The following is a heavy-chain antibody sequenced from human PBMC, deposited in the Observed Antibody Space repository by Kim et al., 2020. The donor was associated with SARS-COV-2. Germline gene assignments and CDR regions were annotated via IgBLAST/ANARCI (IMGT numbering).Heavy chain of an antibody. CDR1: GGSFSGYY. V-gene: IGHV4-34*01. Sequence: SETLSLTCAVYGGSFSGYYWSWIRQPPGKGLEWIGEINHSGSTNYNPSLKSRVTISVDTSKNQFSLKLSSVTAADTAVYYCATGGMGVAGTWDYYYYGMDVWGQGTTVTVSS. D-gene: IGHD6-19*01. CDR2: INHSGST. CDR3: ATGGMGVAGTWDYYYYGMDV. J-gene: IGHJ6*02.